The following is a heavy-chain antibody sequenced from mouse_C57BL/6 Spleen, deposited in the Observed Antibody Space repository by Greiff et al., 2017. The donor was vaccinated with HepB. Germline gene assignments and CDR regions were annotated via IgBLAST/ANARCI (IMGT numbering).Heavy chain of an antibody. V-gene: IGHV1-64*01. Sequence: VQLQQPGAELVKPGASVKLSCKASGYTFTSYWMHWVKQRPGQGLEWIGMIHPNSGSTNYNEKFKSKATLTVDKSSSTAYMQLSSLTSEDSAVYYCARRYYGSSPWAMDYWGQGTSVTVSS. CDR3: ARRYYGSSPWAMDY. J-gene: IGHJ4*01. D-gene: IGHD1-1*01. CDR1: GYTFTSYW. CDR2: IHPNSGST.